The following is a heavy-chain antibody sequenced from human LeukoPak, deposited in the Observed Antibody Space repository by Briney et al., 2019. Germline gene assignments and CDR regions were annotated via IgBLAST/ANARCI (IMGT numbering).Heavy chain of an antibody. CDR2: ISTGGRTI. CDR1: GFAFSTYN. V-gene: IGHV3-48*02. CDR3: ARGGFDC. D-gene: IGHD3-16*01. Sequence: PGGSLRLSCAASGFAFSTYNMNWVRQAPGKGLEWVSYISTGGRTINYADSVRGRFTIARDNAKSSLYLQMNSLRDEDTAVYYCARGGFDCWGQGTLVTVSS. J-gene: IGHJ4*02.